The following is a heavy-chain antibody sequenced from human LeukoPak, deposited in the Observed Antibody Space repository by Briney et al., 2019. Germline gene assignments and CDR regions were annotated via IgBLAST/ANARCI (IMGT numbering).Heavy chain of an antibody. CDR2: IYYSGST. CDR1: GGSISSYY. J-gene: IGHJ2*01. CDR3: ARLTTVTWYFDL. Sequence: TSSETLSLTCTVSGGSISSYYWSWIRQPPGKGLEWIGYIYYSGSTNYNPSLKSRVTISVDTSKNQFSLKLSSVTAADTAVYYCARLTTVTWYFDLWGRGTLVTVSS. V-gene: IGHV4-59*08. D-gene: IGHD4-17*01.